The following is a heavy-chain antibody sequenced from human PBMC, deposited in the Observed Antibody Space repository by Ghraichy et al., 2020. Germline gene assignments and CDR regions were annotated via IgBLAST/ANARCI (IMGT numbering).Heavy chain of an antibody. J-gene: IGHJ5*02. Sequence: GESLNISCAASGFTFSSYSMNWVRQAPGKGLEWVSYISSSSSTIYYADSVKGRFTISRDNAKNSLYLQMNSLRDEDTAVYYCARDAGYSSGWYGPGWFDPWGQGTLVTVSS. CDR1: GFTFSSYS. D-gene: IGHD6-19*01. V-gene: IGHV3-48*02. CDR2: ISSSSSTI. CDR3: ARDAGYSSGWYGPGWFDP.